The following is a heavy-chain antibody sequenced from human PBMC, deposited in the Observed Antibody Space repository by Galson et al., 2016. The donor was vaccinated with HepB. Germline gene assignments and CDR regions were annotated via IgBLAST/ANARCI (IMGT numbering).Heavy chain of an antibody. CDR3: ARDKNERGYSYGHFDY. CDR1: GGSISSGGYY. J-gene: IGHJ4*02. D-gene: IGHD5-18*01. V-gene: IGHV4-31*03. CDR2: IHYSEST. Sequence: TLSLTCTVSGGSISSGGYYWSWIRQHPGKGLEWIGYIHYSESTYYNPSLESRVSISVDTSKNQFSLKLSSVTAADTAVYYCARDKNERGYSYGHFDYWGQGALVTVSS.